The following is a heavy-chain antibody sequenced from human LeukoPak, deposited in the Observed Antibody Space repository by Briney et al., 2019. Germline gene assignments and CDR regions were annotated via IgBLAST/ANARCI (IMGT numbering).Heavy chain of an antibody. CDR3: ARDADSSNEWGPFDP. CDR1: GDSVSSSAS. V-gene: IGHV6-1*01. Sequence: QTLSLTCVISGDSVSSSASWNWIRQSPSRGLEWLGRTYYRSKWSSEYATSVKSRITINADTSKNQFSLQLNSVIPEDTAVYYCARDADSSNEWGPFDPWGQGILVTVSS. J-gene: IGHJ5*02. D-gene: IGHD1-26*01. CDR2: TYYRSKWSS.